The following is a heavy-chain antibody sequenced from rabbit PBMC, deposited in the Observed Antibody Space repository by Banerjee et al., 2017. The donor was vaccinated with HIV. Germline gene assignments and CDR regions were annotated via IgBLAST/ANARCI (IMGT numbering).Heavy chain of an antibody. Sequence: GFSFSSTYWICWVRQAPGKGLEWIACIYAGSSGSTDYASWAKGRFTISKASSTTVTLQMTSLTAADTATYFCARDLAGVIGWNFGLWGPGTLVTVS. V-gene: IGHV1S45*01. J-gene: IGHJ4*01. CDR3: ARDLAGVIGWNFGL. CDR2: IYAGSSGST. D-gene: IGHD4-1*01. CDR1: GFSFSSTYW.